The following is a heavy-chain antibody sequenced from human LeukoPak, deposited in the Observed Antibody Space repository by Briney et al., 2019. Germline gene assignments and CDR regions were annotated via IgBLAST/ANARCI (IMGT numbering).Heavy chain of an antibody. J-gene: IGHJ5*02. CDR3: ARDNSVGDIAWWFDP. CDR1: GYTFANSY. D-gene: IGHD3-16*02. Sequence: ASVKVSCKASGYTFANSYIHWVRQAPGQGLEWMGLINPSGGHTTYTQKFQGRVTMTRDMSTTTDYMELSSLRSEDTAVYYCARDNSVGDIAWWFDPWGQGTLVTVSS. V-gene: IGHV1-46*01. CDR2: INPSGGHT.